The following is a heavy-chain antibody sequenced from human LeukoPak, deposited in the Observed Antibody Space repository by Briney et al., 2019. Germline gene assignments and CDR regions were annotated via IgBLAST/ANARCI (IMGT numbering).Heavy chain of an antibody. V-gene: IGHV4-30-4*01. CDR2: IYYSGST. D-gene: IGHD3-22*01. CDR1: GGSFSSGDYY. CDR3: ARGYDSSGYYYGYFDY. J-gene: IGHJ4*02. Sequence: PSQTLSLTCTVSGGSFSSGDYYWSWIRQPPGKGLEWIGYIYYSGSTTYNPSLKSRLTISVDTSNNQFSLTLSSVTAADTAVYYCARGYDSSGYYYGYFDYWGQGTLVTVSS.